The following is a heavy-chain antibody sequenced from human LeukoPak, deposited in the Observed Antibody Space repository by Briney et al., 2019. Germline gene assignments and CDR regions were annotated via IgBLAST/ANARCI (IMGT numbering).Heavy chain of an antibody. V-gene: IGHV4-38-2*01. CDR1: GYSISSGYY. CDR2: IYHSGST. Sequence: SGTLSLTCAVSGYSISSGYYWGWIRQPPGKGLEWIGSIYHSGSTYYNPSLKSLVTISVDTSKNQFSLKLSSVTAADTAVYYCARVGSGYDLFDYWGQGTLVTVSS. D-gene: IGHD5-12*01. J-gene: IGHJ4*02. CDR3: ARVGSGYDLFDY.